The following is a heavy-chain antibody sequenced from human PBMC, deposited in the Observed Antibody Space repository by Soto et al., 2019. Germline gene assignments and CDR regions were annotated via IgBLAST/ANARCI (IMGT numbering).Heavy chain of an antibody. V-gene: IGHV4-59*01. J-gene: IGHJ4*02. CDR1: GDSISTFY. D-gene: IGHD3-22*01. Sequence: SETLSLTCTVSGDSISTFYWGWMRQSPGKELEWIGYVYYTGSTNYNPSLKSRVTISVDRSKNQFSLKLTSANAADTAVYYCARGRTVRDYADDSSDYFYFFDYWGQGXQVTVSS. CDR2: VYYTGST. CDR3: ARGRTVRDYADDSSDYFYFFDY.